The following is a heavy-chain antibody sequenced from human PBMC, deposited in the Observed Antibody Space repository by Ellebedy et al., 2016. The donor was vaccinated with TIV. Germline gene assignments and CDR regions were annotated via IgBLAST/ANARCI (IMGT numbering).Heavy chain of an antibody. J-gene: IGHJ4*02. Sequence: GGSLTLSXAASGSTSSSYAMHWVRQAPGKGLEWVAVISYDGSNKYYADSVKGRFTISRDNSKNTLYLQMNSLRAEDTAVYYCARAHSVVIANFDYWGQGTLVTVSS. V-gene: IGHV3-30-3*01. CDR3: ARAHSVVIANFDY. CDR2: ISYDGSNK. CDR1: GSTSSSYA. D-gene: IGHD2-21*01.